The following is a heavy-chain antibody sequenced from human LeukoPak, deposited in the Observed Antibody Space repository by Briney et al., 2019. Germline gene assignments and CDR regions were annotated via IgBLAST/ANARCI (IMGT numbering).Heavy chain of an antibody. CDR3: ARDMVVTGNRIDD. D-gene: IGHD2-21*02. CDR1: GYTFTIYG. J-gene: IGHJ4*01. CDR2: ISIYNSNT. V-gene: IGHV1-18*01. Sequence: GASGTLCYSAAGYTFTIYGISWVREAPGQGLGWMGGISIYNSNTTYAQKLQGRVTMTTDTSTSTAYMELRSLRSADTAVYSCARDMVVTGNRIDDWGQGTLVTVSS.